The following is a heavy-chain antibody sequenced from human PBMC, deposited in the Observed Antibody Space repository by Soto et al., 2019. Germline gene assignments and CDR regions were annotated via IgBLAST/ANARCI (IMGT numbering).Heavy chain of an antibody. V-gene: IGHV1-18*01. CDR1: GYTFTSYG. J-gene: IGHJ5*02. Sequence: ASVKVSCKASGYTFTSYGISWVRQAPGQGLEWMGWISAYNGNTNYAQKLQGRVTMTTDTSTSTAYMELRSLRSDDTAVYYCARVHIHSITIFGVVEFNWFDPWGQGTLVTVSS. CDR2: ISAYNGNT. D-gene: IGHD3-3*01. CDR3: ARVHIHSITIFGVVEFNWFDP.